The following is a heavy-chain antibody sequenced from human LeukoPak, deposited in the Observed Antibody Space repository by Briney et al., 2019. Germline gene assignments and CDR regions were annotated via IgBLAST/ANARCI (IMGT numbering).Heavy chain of an antibody. D-gene: IGHD3-3*01. CDR3: ARERGDYDFWSGYSDY. CDR1: GFTFSSYW. V-gene: IGHV3-7*01. CDR2: IKQDGSEK. J-gene: IGHJ4*02. Sequence: GGSLRLSCAASGFTFSSYWMSWVRQAPGKGLEWVANIKQDGSEKYYVDSVKGRFTISRDNAKNSLYLQMNSLRAEDTAVYYCARERGDYDFWSGYSDYWGQGTLVTVSS.